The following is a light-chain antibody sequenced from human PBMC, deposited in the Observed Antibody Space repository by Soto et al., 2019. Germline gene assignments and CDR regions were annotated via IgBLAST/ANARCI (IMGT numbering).Light chain of an antibody. CDR2: GAS. J-gene: IGKJ1*01. CDR1: QSIRYY. CDR3: QHHNSYSQT. V-gene: IGKV1-5*01. Sequence: GDRVTITCRASQSIRYYLAWYQQMPGKAPKLLIYGASSLQSGVPSRFSGSGSGTEFTLTISSLQPDDFATYFCQHHNSYSQTFGQGPKVDIK.